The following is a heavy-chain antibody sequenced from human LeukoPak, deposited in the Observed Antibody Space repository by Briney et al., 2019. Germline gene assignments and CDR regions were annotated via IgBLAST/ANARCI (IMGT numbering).Heavy chain of an antibody. J-gene: IGHJ5*02. V-gene: IGHV1-2*02. CDR3: ARGLGEYQLLAWFDP. CDR1: GYTFTGYY. D-gene: IGHD2-2*01. CDR2: INPNSGGT. Sequence: SVNVSCKASGYTFTGYYMHWVRQAPGQGLEWMGWINPNSGGTNYAQKFQGRVTMTRDTSISTAYMELSRLRSDDTAVYYCARGLGEYQLLAWFDPWGQGTLVTVSS.